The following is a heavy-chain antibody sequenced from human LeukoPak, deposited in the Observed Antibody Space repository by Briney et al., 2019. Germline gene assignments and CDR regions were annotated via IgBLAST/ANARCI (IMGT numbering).Heavy chain of an antibody. CDR1: GGSISSSSYY. CDR2: IYYSGST. J-gene: IGHJ4*02. CDR3: VAQDSGYDYFDY. V-gene: IGHV4-39*01. Sequence: SGTLSLTCTVSGGSISSSSYYWGWIRQPPGKGLEWIGSIYYSGSTYYNPSLKSRVTISVDTSKNQFSLKLSSVTAADTAVYYCVAQDSGYDYFDYWGQGTLVTVSS. D-gene: IGHD5-12*01.